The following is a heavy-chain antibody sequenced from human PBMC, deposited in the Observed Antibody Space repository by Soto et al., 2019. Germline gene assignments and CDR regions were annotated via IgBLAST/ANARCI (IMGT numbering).Heavy chain of an antibody. D-gene: IGHD3-22*01. CDR1: GYTLTDYY. V-gene: IGHV1-2*02. CDR3: ARDWYYFDSSGYSKPVYYYYYGLDV. CDR2: INPNTGAT. Sequence: ASVKVSCKASGYTLTDYYIHWVRQAPGQGLEWLGWINPNTGATKYAQQFQGRVTMTTDTSTTTADMDLSRLRSDETAVYFCARDWYYFDSSGYSKPVYYYYYGLDVWGPGTQVTVSS. J-gene: IGHJ6*02.